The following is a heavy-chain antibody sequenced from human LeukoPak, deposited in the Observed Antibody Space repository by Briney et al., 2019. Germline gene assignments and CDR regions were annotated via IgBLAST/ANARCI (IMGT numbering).Heavy chain of an antibody. J-gene: IGHJ5*02. D-gene: IGHD3-10*01. CDR2: IYYSGST. V-gene: IGHV4-31*03. Sequence: SQTLSLTCTVSGGSISSGGYYWSWIRQHPGTGLEWIGYIYYSGSTYYNPSLKSRVTISVDTSKNQFSLKLSSVTAADTAMYYCARVSGSGRWFDPWGQGTLVTVSS. CDR3: ARVSGSGRWFDP. CDR1: GGSISSGGYY.